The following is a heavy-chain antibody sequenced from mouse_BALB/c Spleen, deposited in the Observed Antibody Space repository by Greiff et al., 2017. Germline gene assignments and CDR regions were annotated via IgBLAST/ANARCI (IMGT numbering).Heavy chain of an antibody. J-gene: IGHJ1*01. V-gene: IGHV5-9-4*01. CDR2: ISSGGSYT. Sequence: EVQLVESGGGLVKPGGSLKLSCAASGFTFSSYAMSWVRQSPEKRLEWVAEISSGGSYTYYPDTVTGRFTISRDNAKNTLYLEMSSLRSEDTAMYYCAREGDGYYRYFDVWGAGTTVTVSS. CDR1: GFTFSSYA. CDR3: AREGDGYYRYFDV. D-gene: IGHD2-3*01.